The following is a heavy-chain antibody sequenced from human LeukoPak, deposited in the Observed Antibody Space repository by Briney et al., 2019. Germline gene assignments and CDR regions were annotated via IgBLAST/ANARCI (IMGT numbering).Heavy chain of an antibody. CDR1: GGAISSYY. J-gene: IGHJ4*02. CDR3: ARATHDYYGSGSYYGYYFDY. Sequence: SETLSLTCTVSGGAISSYYWSWIRQPPGKGLEWIGYIYYSGSTNYNPSLKSRVTISVDTSKNQFSLKLSSVTAADTAVYYCARATHDYYGSGSYYGYYFDYWGQGTLVTVSS. CDR2: IYYSGST. D-gene: IGHD3-10*01. V-gene: IGHV4-59*01.